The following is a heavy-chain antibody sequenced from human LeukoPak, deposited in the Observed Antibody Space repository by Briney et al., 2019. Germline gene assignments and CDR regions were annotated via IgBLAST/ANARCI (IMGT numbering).Heavy chain of an antibody. CDR2: INPSGGST. Sequence: ASVKVSCKASGYTFTSYYMHWVRQAPGQGLEWMGIINPSGGSTSYAQKFQGRVTMTRDTSTSTVYMEPSSLRSEDTAVYYCASWNYSNYYYYYGMDVWGQGTTVTVSS. CDR1: GYTFTSYY. J-gene: IGHJ6*02. V-gene: IGHV1-46*01. D-gene: IGHD1-7*01. CDR3: ASWNYSNYYYYYGMDV.